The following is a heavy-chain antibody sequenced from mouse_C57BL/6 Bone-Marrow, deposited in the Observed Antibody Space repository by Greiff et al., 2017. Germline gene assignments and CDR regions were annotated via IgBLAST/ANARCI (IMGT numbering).Heavy chain of an antibody. Sequence: QVHVKQPGAELVRPGTSVKLSCKASGYTFTSYWMHWVKQRTGQGLEWIGVIDPSDSYTNYNQKFKGKATLTVDTSSSTAYMQLSSLTSEDSAVYYCARGYGNYGYAMDYWGQGTSVTVSS. V-gene: IGHV1-59*01. J-gene: IGHJ4*01. CDR1: GYTFTSYW. CDR2: IDPSDSYT. D-gene: IGHD2-10*02. CDR3: ARGYGNYGYAMDY.